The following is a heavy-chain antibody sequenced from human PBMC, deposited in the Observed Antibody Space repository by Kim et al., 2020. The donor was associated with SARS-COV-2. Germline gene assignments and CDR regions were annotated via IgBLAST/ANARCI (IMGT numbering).Heavy chain of an antibody. CDR2: ISYDGSNK. CDR1: GFTFSSYG. J-gene: IGHJ4*02. Sequence: GGSLRLSCAASGFTFSSYGMHWVRQAPGKGLEWVAVISYDGSNKYYADSVKGRFTISRDNSKNTLYLQMNSLRAEDTAVYYCAKDSRGDRFYYFDYWGQGTLVTVSS. D-gene: IGHD2-21*02. CDR3: AKDSRGDRFYYFDY. V-gene: IGHV3-30*18.